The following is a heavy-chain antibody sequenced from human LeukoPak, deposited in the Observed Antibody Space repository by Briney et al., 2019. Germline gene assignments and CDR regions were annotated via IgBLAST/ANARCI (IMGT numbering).Heavy chain of an antibody. V-gene: IGHV1-2*02. D-gene: IGHD5-12*01. J-gene: IGHJ6*03. CDR2: MNPDSGAT. CDR3: ARNSGWHYYYMDV. Sequence: ASVKVSCKAAGYTFTGYYIHWVRQAPGQGLEWMGWMNPDSGATNFAQKFQGRFTMTRDTSISTAYMELSGLKSDDTAVYYCARNSGWHYYYMDVWGKGTTVTVSS. CDR1: GYTFTGYY.